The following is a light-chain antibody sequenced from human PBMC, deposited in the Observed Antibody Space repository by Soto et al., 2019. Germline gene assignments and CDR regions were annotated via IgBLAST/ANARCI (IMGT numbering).Light chain of an antibody. J-gene: IGKJ2*01. CDR1: QSFSSY. CDR3: QQRSNWPPKYT. CDR2: DAS. V-gene: IGKV3-11*01. Sequence: EIVLTQSPATLSLSPGERATLSCRASQSFSSYLAWYQQKPGQAPRPLIYDASNRATGIPARFSGSGSGTDFTLTISCLEPEDFAVYYCQQRSNWPPKYTFGQGTKLEIK.